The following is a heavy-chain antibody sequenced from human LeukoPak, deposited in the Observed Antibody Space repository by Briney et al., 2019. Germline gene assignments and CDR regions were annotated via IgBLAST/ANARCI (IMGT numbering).Heavy chain of an antibody. CDR1: GGSISSYY. J-gene: IGHJ6*02. Sequence: PSETLSLTCTVSGGSISSYYWSWIRQPPGKGLEWIGYIYYSGSTNYNPSLKSRVTISVDTSKNQFSLKLSSVTAADTAVYYCARETAMAYYYYGMDVWGQGTTVTVSS. V-gene: IGHV4-59*01. CDR3: ARETAMAYYYYGMDV. D-gene: IGHD5-18*01. CDR2: IYYSGST.